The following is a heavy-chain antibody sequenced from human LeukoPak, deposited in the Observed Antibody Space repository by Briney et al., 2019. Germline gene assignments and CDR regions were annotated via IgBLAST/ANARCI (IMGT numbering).Heavy chain of an antibody. CDR3: ARASSELAAMPSYCFDY. V-gene: IGHV4-30-4*01. CDR1: GGSISSGDYY. J-gene: IGHJ4*02. CDR2: IYYSGST. Sequence: SQTLSLTCTVSGGSISSGDYYWSWIRQPPGKGLEWIGYIYYSGSTYYNPSLKSRVTISVDTSKNQFSLKLSSVTAADTAVYYCARASSELAAMPSYCFDYWGQGTLVTVSS. D-gene: IGHD2-2*01.